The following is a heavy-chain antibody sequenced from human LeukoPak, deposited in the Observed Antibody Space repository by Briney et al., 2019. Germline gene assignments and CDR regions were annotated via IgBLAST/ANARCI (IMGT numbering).Heavy chain of an antibody. D-gene: IGHD6-19*01. V-gene: IGHV3-33*08. CDR1: GFTFSSYG. J-gene: IGHJ3*02. CDR2: IWYDGSNK. CDR3: ARDDGGWTSLGAFDI. Sequence: GGSLRLSCAASGFTFSSYGMHWVRQAPGKGLEWVAVIWYDGSNKYYADSVKGRFTISRDNSKNTLYLQMNSLRAEDTAVYYCARDDGGWTSLGAFDIWGQGTMVTVSS.